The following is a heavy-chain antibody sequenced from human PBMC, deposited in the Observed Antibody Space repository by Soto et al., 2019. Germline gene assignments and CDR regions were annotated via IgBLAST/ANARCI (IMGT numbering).Heavy chain of an antibody. CDR2: INAGNGNK. V-gene: IGHV1-3*01. Sequence: SVEVSCEASGFTFTCYAMRWVPHAPRKRLEWMGWINAGNGNKKYSPKFQGRVTITRDTSASTAYMELSSLRPEDTAVYYCAREATTLMVRGVIIVQFWFDPWGQGTLVTVSS. CDR3: AREATTLMVRGVIIVQFWFDP. J-gene: IGHJ5*02. D-gene: IGHD3-10*01. CDR1: GFTFTCYA.